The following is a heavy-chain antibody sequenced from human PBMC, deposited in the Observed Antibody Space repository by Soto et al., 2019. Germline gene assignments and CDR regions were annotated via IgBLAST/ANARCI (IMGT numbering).Heavy chain of an antibody. CDR2: IYYTGST. CDR3: ARSYPNTIFGVVPSRGLDV. Sequence: PSETLSLTCIVSGGSISSNYWSWIRQPPEKGLEWIGYIYYTGSTNFNPSLKNRVIISVDTSKNQFSLKLSSVPAADTAVYYCARSYPNTIFGVVPSRGLDVWGQGTTVTVSS. D-gene: IGHD3-3*01. CDR1: GGSISSNY. J-gene: IGHJ6*02. V-gene: IGHV4-59*01.